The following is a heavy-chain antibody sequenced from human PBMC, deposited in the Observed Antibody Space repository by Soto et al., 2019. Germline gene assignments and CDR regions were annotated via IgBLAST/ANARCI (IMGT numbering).Heavy chain of an antibody. CDR3: ASQDYSSSTDAAFLFNGYFDP. CDR2: TYHSGST. V-gene: IGHV4-4*02. D-gene: IGHD6-6*01. J-gene: IGHJ2*01. CDR1: GGSITSSKC. Sequence: QMQLQESGPGLVKPSGTLSLTCGVSGGSITSSKCWTWVRQPPGKGPEWIGETYHSGSTNYNPSLTSRVNISFDKPNNPFSLTLTPGTAPDTAVYYCASQDYSSSTDAAFLFNGYFDPWGRGILVTVSS.